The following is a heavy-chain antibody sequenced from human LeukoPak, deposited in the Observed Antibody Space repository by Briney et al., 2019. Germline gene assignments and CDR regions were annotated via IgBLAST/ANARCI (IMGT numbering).Heavy chain of an antibody. CDR2: ISSSSSTI. Sequence: PGGSLRLSCAASGFSFSSYSMNCVRQAPGKGLEWVSYISSSSSTIHFADSVKGRFTISRDNAKNSLYLQMNSLRDEDTALYYCARGETRLDYWGQGTLVTVSS. D-gene: IGHD3-16*01. V-gene: IGHV3-48*02. CDR3: ARGETRLDY. J-gene: IGHJ4*02. CDR1: GFSFSSYS.